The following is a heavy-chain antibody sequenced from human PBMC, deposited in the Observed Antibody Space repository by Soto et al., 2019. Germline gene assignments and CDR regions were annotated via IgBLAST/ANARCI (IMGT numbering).Heavy chain of an antibody. V-gene: IGHV4-31*03. J-gene: IGHJ4*02. CDR2: IYSSGLT. Sequence: QVQLQESGPGLVEPSQTLSLTCSVSGGSMRSEGYYWSWIRQHPGKGLEWFGYIYSSGLTDYNPSLKSRLTISVDKSKNDFYLKMRSVTAADKAVYYCADLRGFPGYPGDWGQGTLVTVSS. D-gene: IGHD5-12*01. CDR3: ADLRGFPGYPGD. CDR1: GGSMRSEGYY.